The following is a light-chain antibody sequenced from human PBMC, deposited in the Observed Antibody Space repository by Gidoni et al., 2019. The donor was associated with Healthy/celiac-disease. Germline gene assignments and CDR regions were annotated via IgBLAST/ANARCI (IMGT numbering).Light chain of an antibody. J-gene: IGKJ1*01. Sequence: EIVMTQSTATLSVSPGERATLSCRASQSVSSNLAWYQQKPGQAPRLRIYGASTRATGIPARFIGSGSGTEFTLTIRILQSEDFAVYYCQQYNNWPPTWTFGQGTQVEIK. CDR3: QQYNNWPPTWT. V-gene: IGKV3-15*01. CDR2: GAS. CDR1: QSVSSN.